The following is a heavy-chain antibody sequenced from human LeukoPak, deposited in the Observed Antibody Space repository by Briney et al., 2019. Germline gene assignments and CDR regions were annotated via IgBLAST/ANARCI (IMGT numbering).Heavy chain of an antibody. CDR1: GGSISSYY. D-gene: IGHD1-14*01. V-gene: IGHV4-59*01. CDR2: IYYSGST. CDR3: ASELHRTYFDY. Sequence: SETLSLTCTVSGGSISSYYWSWIRQPPGKGLEWIGYIYYSGSTNYNPSLKSRVTISVDTSKNQFSLKLSSVTAADTAVYYCASELHRTYFDYWGQGSLVTVSS. J-gene: IGHJ4*02.